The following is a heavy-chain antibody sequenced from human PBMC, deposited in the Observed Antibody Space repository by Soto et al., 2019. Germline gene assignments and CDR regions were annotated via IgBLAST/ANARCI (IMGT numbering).Heavy chain of an antibody. CDR3: AKERGVLAAFDI. CDR2: ISSDGNNQ. D-gene: IGHD3-10*01. Sequence: ESGGGVVQPGTSLRLSCAASGFTSSSFVIHWVRQAPGKGLEWLAVISSDGNNQYYADSVKGRFTISRDNSKKTLYLQVNSLRAEDTAVYFCAKERGVLAAFDIWGQGTMVTVS. J-gene: IGHJ3*02. V-gene: IGHV3-30*18. CDR1: GFTSSSFV.